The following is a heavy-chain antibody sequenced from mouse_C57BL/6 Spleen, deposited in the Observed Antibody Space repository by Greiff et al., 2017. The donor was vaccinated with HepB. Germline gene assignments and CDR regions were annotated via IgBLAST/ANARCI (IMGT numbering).Heavy chain of an antibody. D-gene: IGHD1-1*01. V-gene: IGHV5-4*01. CDR1: GFTFSSYA. CDR3: ARDPHYYGRSYWYFDV. Sequence: EVNVVESGGGLVKPGGSLKLSCAASGFTFSSYAMSWVRQTPEKRLEWVATISDGGRYTYYPDNVKGRFTISRDNAKNHLYLQMSHLKSEDTAMYYCARDPHYYGRSYWYFDVWGTGTTVTVSS. CDR2: ISDGGRYT. J-gene: IGHJ1*03.